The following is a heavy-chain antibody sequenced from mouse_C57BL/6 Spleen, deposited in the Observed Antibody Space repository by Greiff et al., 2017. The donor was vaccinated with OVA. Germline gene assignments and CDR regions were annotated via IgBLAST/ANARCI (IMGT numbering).Heavy chain of an antibody. CDR1: GYTFTSYW. CDR2: IHPTSGST. CDR3: AREDDGYYAAY. V-gene: IGHV1-64*01. D-gene: IGHD2-3*01. Sequence: QVQLQQPGAELVKPGASVKLSCKASGYTFTSYWMHWVKQRPGQGLEWIGMIHPTSGSTNYNEKFKSKATLTVDKSSSTAYMQLSSLTSEDSAVYYCAREDDGYYAAYWGQGTLVTVSA. J-gene: IGHJ3*01.